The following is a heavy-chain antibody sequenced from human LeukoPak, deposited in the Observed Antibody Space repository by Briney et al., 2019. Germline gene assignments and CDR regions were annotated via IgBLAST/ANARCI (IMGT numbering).Heavy chain of an antibody. CDR1: GGSISSSGYY. CDR3: ARQGNIVLWFGELGNYFDY. J-gene: IGHJ4*02. D-gene: IGHD3-10*01. CDR2: IYYSGST. V-gene: IGHV4-39*01. Sequence: SETLCLTCTVSGGSISSSGYYWGWIRQPPGKGLEWVGSIYYSGSTYYNPSLKSRVTISVDSSKNQFSLKLSSVTAADTAVYYCARQGNIVLWFGELGNYFDYWGQGTLVTVSS.